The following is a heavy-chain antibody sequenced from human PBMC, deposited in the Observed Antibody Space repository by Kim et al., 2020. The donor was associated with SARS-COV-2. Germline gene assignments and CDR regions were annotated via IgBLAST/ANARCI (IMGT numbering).Heavy chain of an antibody. J-gene: IGHJ4*02. CDR2: ICWDDGK. Sequence: SGPTLVNPTQTLTLTCTFSGFSLSTSEVCVAWIRQPPGKALEWLARICWDDGKYYSTPLRTRLAISKDTSKNQVVLTMTNVDPVDTATYYCARDSPGGHGDYGGLGTLVTVSS. V-gene: IGHV2-70*11. CDR3: ARDSPGGHGDY. D-gene: IGHD3-16*01. CDR1: GFSLSTSEVC.